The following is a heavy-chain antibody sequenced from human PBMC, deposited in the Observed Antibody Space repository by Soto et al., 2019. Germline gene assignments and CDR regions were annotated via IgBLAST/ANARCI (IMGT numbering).Heavy chain of an antibody. CDR2: INHSGST. D-gene: IGHD2-21*01. CDR1: GGSFSGYY. CDR3: ARDKIAGLFDY. V-gene: IGHV4-34*01. J-gene: IGHJ4*02. Sequence: QVQLQQWGAGLLKPSETLSLTCAAYGGSFSGYYWTWIRQPPGTGLEWIGEINHSGSTNYDPTLNRRVSISEATSKNQFALKLTSVDGADTAVYYCARDKIAGLFDYWGQGTLVTVSS.